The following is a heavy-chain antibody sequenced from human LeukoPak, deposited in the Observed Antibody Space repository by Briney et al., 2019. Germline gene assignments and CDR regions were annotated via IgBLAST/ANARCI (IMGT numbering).Heavy chain of an antibody. CDR1: GFTVSSSY. J-gene: IGHJ5*02. D-gene: IGHD6-13*01. V-gene: IGHV3-66*01. Sequence: PGGSLRLSCAASGFTVSSSYMSWVRQAPGKGLEWVSLFYSAGSTYYADSVKGRFTISRDNSKNTLYLQMNSLRAEDTAVYYCARDLYGSREGWLDPWGQGTLVTVSS. CDR3: ARDLYGSREGWLDP. CDR2: FYSAGST.